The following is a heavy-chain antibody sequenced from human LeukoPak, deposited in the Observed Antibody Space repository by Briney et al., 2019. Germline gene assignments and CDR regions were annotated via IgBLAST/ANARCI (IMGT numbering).Heavy chain of an antibody. CDR1: GYTFTSYD. D-gene: IGHD3-22*01. V-gene: IGHV1-8*01. CDR2: MNPNSGNT. CDR3: VRATYYYDSSGYSLDY. J-gene: IGHJ4*02. Sequence: ASVKVSCKASGYTFTSYDINWVRQATGQGLEWMGWMNPNSGNTGYAQEFQGRVTMTRNTSISTAYMELSSLRSEDTAVYYCVRATYYYDSSGYSLDYWGQGTLVTVSS.